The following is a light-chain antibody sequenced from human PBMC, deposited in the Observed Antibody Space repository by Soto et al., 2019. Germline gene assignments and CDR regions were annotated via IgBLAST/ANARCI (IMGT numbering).Light chain of an antibody. CDR3: QQYNSWPPLFT. V-gene: IGKV3-15*01. Sequence: EIVMTQFPATLSVSPGERATLSCRASQSVNTNLAWYQQKPGQAPRLLIYGASTRATGIPARFRGSGSGTEFTLTISSLQSEDFAVYYCQQYNSWPPLFTFGPGTKVDLK. CDR1: QSVNTN. CDR2: GAS. J-gene: IGKJ3*01.